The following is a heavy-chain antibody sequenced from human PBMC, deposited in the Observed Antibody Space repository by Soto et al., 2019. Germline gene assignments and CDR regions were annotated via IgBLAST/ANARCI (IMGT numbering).Heavy chain of an antibody. V-gene: IGHV1-58*01. CDR3: AADPYDILTGYFPTNDAFDI. CDR1: GFTFTSSA. J-gene: IGHJ3*02. Sequence: SVKVSCKASGFTFTSSAVQWVRQARGQRLEWIGWIVVGSGNTNYAQKFQERVTITRDMSTSTAYMELSSLRSEDTAVYYCAADPYDILTGYFPTNDAFDIWGQGTMVTVSS. D-gene: IGHD3-9*01. CDR2: IVVGSGNT.